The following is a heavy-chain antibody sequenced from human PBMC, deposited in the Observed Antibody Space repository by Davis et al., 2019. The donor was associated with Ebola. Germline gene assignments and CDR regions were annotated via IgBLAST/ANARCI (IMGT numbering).Heavy chain of an antibody. D-gene: IGHD3-3*01. CDR1: GQSFSDYY. CDR2: ISQSGSI. V-gene: IGHV4-34*01. CDR3: GRASCSSAKCLDEWSGTLKPTQWGVGFDP. Sequence: MPSETLSLTCAVYGQSFSDYYWASIRQPPEKALEWIGEISQSGSINYNPSPESRVTLSIDTSIHQISLKVASVTAADTGIYFCGRASCSSAKCLDEWSGTLKPTQWGVGFDPWGQGTLVTVSS. J-gene: IGHJ5*02.